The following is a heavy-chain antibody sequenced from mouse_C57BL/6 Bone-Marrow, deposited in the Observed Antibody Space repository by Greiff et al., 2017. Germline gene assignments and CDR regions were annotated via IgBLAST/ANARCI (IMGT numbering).Heavy chain of an antibody. V-gene: IGHV1-52*01. D-gene: IGHD2-3*01. J-gene: IGHJ1*03. CDR1: GYTFTSYW. CDR2: IDPSDSET. Sequence: QVQLQQPGAELVRPGSSVKLSCKASGYTFTSYWMHWVKQRPIQGLEWIGNIDPSDSETHYNQKFKDKATLTVDKSSSTAYMQLSSLTSDDSAVYYCTRYGYYPFDVWGTGTTVTVSS. CDR3: TRYGYYPFDV.